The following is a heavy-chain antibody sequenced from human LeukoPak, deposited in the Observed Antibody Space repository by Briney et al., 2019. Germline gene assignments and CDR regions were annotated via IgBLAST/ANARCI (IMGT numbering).Heavy chain of an antibody. D-gene: IGHD3-22*01. J-gene: IGHJ4*02. CDR1: GGSISGYY. Sequence: PSETLSLTCTVSGGSISGYYWSWVRQLPGKGLEWIGYLYSSGSTNYNPSLKSRVTISLDTSENQFSLKLSSVTAADTAAYYCARHYYDRSDSYSFDYWGQGTLVTVSS. V-gene: IGHV4-59*08. CDR3: ARHYYDRSDSYSFDY. CDR2: LYSSGST.